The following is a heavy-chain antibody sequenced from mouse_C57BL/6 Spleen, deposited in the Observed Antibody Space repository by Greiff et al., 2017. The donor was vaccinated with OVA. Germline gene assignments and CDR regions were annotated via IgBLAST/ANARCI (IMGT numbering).Heavy chain of an antibody. J-gene: IGHJ4*01. V-gene: IGHV1-64*01. D-gene: IGHD1-1*01. CDR3: AREYYGSSPYAMDY. CDR1: GYTFTSYW. CDR2: IHPNSGST. Sequence: VQLQQPGAELVKPGASVKLSCKASGYTFTSYWMHWVKQRPGQGLEWIGMIHPNSGSTNYNEKFKSKATLTVDKSSSTAYMQLSSLTSEDSAVYYCAREYYGSSPYAMDYWGQGTSVTVSS.